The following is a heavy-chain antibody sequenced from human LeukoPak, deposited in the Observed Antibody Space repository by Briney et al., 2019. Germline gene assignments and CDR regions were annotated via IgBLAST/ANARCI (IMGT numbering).Heavy chain of an antibody. V-gene: IGHV4-61*02. J-gene: IGHJ4*02. D-gene: IGHD4-11*01. Sequence: SETLSLTCTVSGGSISSGSYYGSWIRQPAGKGLEWIGRIYTSGSTNYNPSLKSRVTISVDTSKNQFSLKLSSVTAADTAVYYCARGTVSPLDYWGQGTLVTVSS. CDR3: ARGTVSPLDY. CDR2: IYTSGST. CDR1: GGSISSGSYY.